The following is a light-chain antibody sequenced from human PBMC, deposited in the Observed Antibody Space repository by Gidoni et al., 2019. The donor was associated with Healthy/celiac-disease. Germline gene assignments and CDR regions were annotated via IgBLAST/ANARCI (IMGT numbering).Light chain of an antibody. J-gene: IGKJ2*01. Sequence: DIQMTQSPSSLSASVGDRVTITCQASKDISNYLNWYQQKPGKAPKLLIYEASNLETGVPSRFSGSGSGTDFTVTISSLQPEDIATYYCQQYANLPYTFGQGTKLEIK. CDR1: KDISNY. CDR2: EAS. V-gene: IGKV1-33*01. CDR3: QQYANLPYT.